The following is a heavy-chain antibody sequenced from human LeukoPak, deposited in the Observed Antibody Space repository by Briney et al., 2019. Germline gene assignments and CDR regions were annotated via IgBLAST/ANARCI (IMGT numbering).Heavy chain of an antibody. CDR3: AEPEGGYYDIRPD. Sequence: GGSLRLSCAASEFTFSNYVMDWVRQAPGKGLEWVSSIRQSGDITYYADSVKGRFTISRDNSKNTLYLQMNSLRAEDTAVYYCAEPEGGYYDIRPDWGQGTLVTVSS. V-gene: IGHV3-23*01. D-gene: IGHD3-22*01. CDR1: EFTFSNYV. J-gene: IGHJ4*02. CDR2: IRQSGDIT.